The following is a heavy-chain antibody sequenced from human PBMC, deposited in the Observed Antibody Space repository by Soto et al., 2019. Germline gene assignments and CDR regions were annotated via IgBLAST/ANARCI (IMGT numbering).Heavy chain of an antibody. CDR3: ARDGGTYFDY. Sequence: GGSLRLSCAASGFTFSTYWMHWVRQAPGKGLVWVSRLDNDGTNTRYADSVKGRFTVSRDNGKNTVYLQMDSLRAEDTAVYYCARDGGTYFDYWGQGTLVTVSS. D-gene: IGHD3-16*01. CDR1: GFTFSTYW. J-gene: IGHJ4*02. V-gene: IGHV3-74*01. CDR2: LDNDGTNT.